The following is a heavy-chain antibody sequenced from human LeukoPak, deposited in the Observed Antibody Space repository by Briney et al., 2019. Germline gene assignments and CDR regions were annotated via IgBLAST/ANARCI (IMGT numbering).Heavy chain of an antibody. CDR3: ARYPTFYYDSIVSPTDAFDI. CDR2: IYYSGST. D-gene: IGHD3-22*01. CDR1: GGSISSYY. V-gene: IGHV4-59*05. Sequence: SETLSLTCTVSGGSISSYYWSWIRQPPGKELEWIGSIYYSGSTSHNPSLKSRVTISVDTSKNQFSLNLSSVTAADTAMYYCARYPTFYYDSIVSPTDAFDIWGQGTMVTVSS. J-gene: IGHJ3*02.